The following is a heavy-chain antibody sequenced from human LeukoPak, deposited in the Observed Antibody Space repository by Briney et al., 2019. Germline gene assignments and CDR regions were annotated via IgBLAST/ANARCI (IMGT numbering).Heavy chain of an antibody. CDR1: GYTXTSYY. V-gene: IGHV1-46*04. J-gene: IGHJ4*02. CDR3: ARGLDSSGWSYFEY. Sequence: ASVKVSCKASGYTXTSYYMHWVRQAPGQGPEWMGVINPSDGRTRYAQKLQGRVTMTRDTSTSTLYMDLSSLRSEDTAVYYCARGLDSSGWSYFEYWGQGTLVTVSS. CDR2: INPSDGRT. D-gene: IGHD6-19*01.